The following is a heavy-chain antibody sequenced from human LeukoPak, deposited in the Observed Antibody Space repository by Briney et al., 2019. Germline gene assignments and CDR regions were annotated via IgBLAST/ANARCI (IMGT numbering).Heavy chain of an antibody. CDR1: GFTFSSYA. J-gene: IGHJ2*01. CDR3: AKDRTVGASYWYFDL. V-gene: IGHV3-23*01. Sequence: GGSLRLSCAASGFTFSSYAMSWVRQAPGKGLEWVSAISGSGGSTYYADSVKGRFTISRDNSKNTLFLHMNTLRAEDTAIYYRAKDRTVGASYWYFDLWGRGTLVTVSS. D-gene: IGHD1-26*01. CDR2: ISGSGGST.